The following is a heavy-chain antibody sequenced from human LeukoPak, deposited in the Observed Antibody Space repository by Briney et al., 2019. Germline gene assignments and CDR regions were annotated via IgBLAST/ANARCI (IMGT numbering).Heavy chain of an antibody. J-gene: IGHJ3*02. V-gene: IGHV3-21*01. D-gene: IGHD2/OR15-2a*01. CDR1: GLTFSTYG. CDR3: ARPRAPVTRISSFDM. CDR2: ISSSRHI. Sequence: GGTLRLSCAGPGLTFSTYGMSWVRQAPGKGLEWVSCISSSRHIYYADSVKGRFTISRDNAKNSLNLQMNSLRAEDTAVYYCARPRAPVTRISSFDMWGQGTMVTVSS.